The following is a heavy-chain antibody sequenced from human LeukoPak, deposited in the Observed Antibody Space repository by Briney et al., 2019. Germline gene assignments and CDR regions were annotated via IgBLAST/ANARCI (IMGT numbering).Heavy chain of an antibody. D-gene: IGHD2-2*01. J-gene: IGHJ4*02. V-gene: IGHV1-69*13. Sequence: GASVKVSCKASGGTFSSYAISWVRQAPGQGLEWMGGIIPIFGTANYAQKFQGRVTITADESTSTAYMELSSLRSEDTAVYYCAREGYSSSTSCSLGYWGQGTLVTVSS. CDR2: IIPIFGTA. CDR3: AREGYSSSTSCSLGY. CDR1: GGTFSSYA.